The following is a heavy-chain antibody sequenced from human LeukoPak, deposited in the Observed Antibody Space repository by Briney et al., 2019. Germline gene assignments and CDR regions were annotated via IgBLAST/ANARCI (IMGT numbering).Heavy chain of an antibody. V-gene: IGHV4-38-2*01. CDR2: IYHSGST. CDR1: GFTFSSYW. CDR3: ARKVDLFDY. D-gene: IGHD2-2*01. Sequence: GSLRLSCAASGFTFSSYWMSWIRQPPGKGLEWIGSIYHSGSTYYNPSLKSRVTISVDTSKNQFSLKLSSVTAADTAVYYCARKVDLFDYWGQGTLVTVSS. J-gene: IGHJ4*02.